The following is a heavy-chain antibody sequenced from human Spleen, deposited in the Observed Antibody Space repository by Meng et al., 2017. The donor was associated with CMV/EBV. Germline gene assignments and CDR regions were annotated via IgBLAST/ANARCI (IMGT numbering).Heavy chain of an antibody. V-gene: IGHV1-2*02. Sequence: SGYTLPYYYMHWVRQAPGQGLEWMGWINPASGDTDYPQKFQGRVTMTRDTSINTAYMELSSLRSDDTAVYYCARDLGNVGITGPFDYWGQGTPVTVSS. CDR1: GYTLPYYY. J-gene: IGHJ4*02. D-gene: IGHD1-20*01. CDR3: ARDLGNVGITGPFDY. CDR2: INPASGDT.